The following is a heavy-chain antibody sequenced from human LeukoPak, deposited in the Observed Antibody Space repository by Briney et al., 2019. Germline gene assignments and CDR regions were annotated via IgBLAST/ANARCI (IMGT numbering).Heavy chain of an antibody. D-gene: IGHD4-11*01. Sequence: SETLSLTCTVSGGSISSGSYYWSWIRQPAGKGLEWIGRIYTSGSTNYNPSLKSRVTISVDTSKNQFSLKLSSVTAADTAVYYCARLSTVTTSFDYWGQGTLVTVSS. CDR2: IYTSGST. CDR1: GGSISSGSYY. V-gene: IGHV4-61*02. J-gene: IGHJ4*02. CDR3: ARLSTVTTSFDY.